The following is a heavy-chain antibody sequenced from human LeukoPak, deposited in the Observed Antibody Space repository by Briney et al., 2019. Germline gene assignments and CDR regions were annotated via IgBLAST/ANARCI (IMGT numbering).Heavy chain of an antibody. CDR2: INSNSGAR. Sequence: GASLKVSCKASGYTFSGYYMHWVRQAPGQGLESMGWINSNSGARNYAPKFPGRVTFSRDNSISRAYMEVSSLRSDDTAIYYCARGRGGATTGFDHWGQGTLVTVSS. J-gene: IGHJ4*02. D-gene: IGHD1-26*01. V-gene: IGHV1-2*02. CDR3: ARGRGGATTGFDH. CDR1: GYTFSGYY.